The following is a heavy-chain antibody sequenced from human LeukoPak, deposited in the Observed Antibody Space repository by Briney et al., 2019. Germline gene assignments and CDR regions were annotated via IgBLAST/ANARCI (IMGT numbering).Heavy chain of an antibody. CDR1: GGTFSSYA. CDR3: ARDRRYCSSTSCYTNWFGP. Sequence: SVKVSCKASGGTFSSYAISWVRQAPGQGLEWMGGIIPIFGTANYAQKFQGRVTITADESTSTAYMELSSLRSEDTAVYYCARDRRYCSSTSCYTNWFGPWGQGTLVTVSS. CDR2: IIPIFGTA. D-gene: IGHD2-2*02. J-gene: IGHJ5*02. V-gene: IGHV1-69*13.